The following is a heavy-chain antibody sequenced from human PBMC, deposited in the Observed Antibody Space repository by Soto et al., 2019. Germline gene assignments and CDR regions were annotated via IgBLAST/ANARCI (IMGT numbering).Heavy chain of an antibody. CDR3: VKDPTSYDSSAQFDS. D-gene: IGHD3-22*01. Sequence: ASVKASYRASVYTFTSCAMHWVRQAPRQRLEWMGWTNAGNGNTKYSQKFQGRVTITRDTSASTAYMELNSLRAEDTAVYYCVKDPTSYDSSAQFDSWGQGTLVTVSS. V-gene: IGHV1-3*01. J-gene: IGHJ4*02. CDR2: TNAGNGNT. CDR1: VYTFTSCA.